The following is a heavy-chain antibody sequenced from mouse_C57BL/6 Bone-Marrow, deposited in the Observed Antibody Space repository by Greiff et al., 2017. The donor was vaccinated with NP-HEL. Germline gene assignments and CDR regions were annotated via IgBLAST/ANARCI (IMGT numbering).Heavy chain of an antibody. D-gene: IGHD2-5*01. CDR2: IYPRDGST. CDR3: ARGNYSNYDAMDY. V-gene: IGHV1-78*01. CDR1: GYTFTDHT. Sequence: VQLQQSDAELVKPGASVKISCKVSGYTFTDHTIHWMKQRPEQGLEWIGYIYPRDGSTKYNEKFKGKATLTADKSSSTAYMQLNSLTSEDSAVYYCARGNYSNYDAMDYWGQGTSVTVSS. J-gene: IGHJ4*01.